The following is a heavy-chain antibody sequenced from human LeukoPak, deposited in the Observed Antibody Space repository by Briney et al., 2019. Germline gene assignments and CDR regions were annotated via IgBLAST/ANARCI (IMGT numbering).Heavy chain of an antibody. D-gene: IGHD2-15*01. J-gene: IGHJ4*02. CDR3: AKRTCSGSTCYPLDS. Sequence: GGSLRLSCAASGFTFSVAGMHWVRQAPGKGLEWVSAIIGNGGSTYYTDSVQGRFTISRDNSKNTLYLQMNSLRAEDTGVYYCAKRTCSGSTCYPLDSWGQGTLVTLCS. CDR1: GFTFSVAG. CDR2: IIGNGGST. V-gene: IGHV3-23*01.